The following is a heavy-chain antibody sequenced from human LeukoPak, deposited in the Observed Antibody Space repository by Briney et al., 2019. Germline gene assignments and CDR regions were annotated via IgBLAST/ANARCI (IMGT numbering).Heavy chain of an antibody. CDR1: GFTFNSYG. D-gene: IGHD3-22*01. CDR2: IRHDGTNK. V-gene: IGHV3-30*02. CDR3: GRDVSDTVVVITHNFDF. Sequence: GGSLRLSCAASGFTFNSYGMHWVRRASGKGLEWVAFIRHDGTNKYYADSVKGRFTISRDNSKNTLFLQMSSLRVEDTAVYYCGRDVSDTVVVITHNFDFWGQGTLVTASS. J-gene: IGHJ4*02.